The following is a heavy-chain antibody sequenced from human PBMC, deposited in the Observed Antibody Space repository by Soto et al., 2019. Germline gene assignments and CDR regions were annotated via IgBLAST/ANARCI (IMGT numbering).Heavy chain of an antibody. D-gene: IGHD5-12*01. J-gene: IGHJ3*02. Sequence: QVQLVESGGGVVQPGRSLRLSCAASGFTFSSYGMHWVRQAPGKGLEWVAVISYDGSNKYYADSVKGRFTISRDNSKKTLYLQMNSLRAEDTAVYYCAKALVAHFDIWGQGTMVTVSS. V-gene: IGHV3-30*18. CDR3: AKALVAHFDI. CDR1: GFTFSSYG. CDR2: ISYDGSNK.